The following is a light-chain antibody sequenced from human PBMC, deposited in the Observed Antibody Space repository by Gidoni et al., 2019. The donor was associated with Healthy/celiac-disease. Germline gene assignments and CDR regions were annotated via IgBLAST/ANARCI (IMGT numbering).Light chain of an antibody. Sequence: GSPGQSITISCTGTSSDVGGYNYVSWYQQHPGKAPKLMIYEVSNRPSGVSNRFSGSKSGNTASLTISGLQAEDEADYYCSSYTSSSTLVFGGGTKLTVL. V-gene: IGLV2-14*01. CDR2: EVS. CDR3: SSYTSSSTLV. CDR1: SSDVGGYNY. J-gene: IGLJ2*01.